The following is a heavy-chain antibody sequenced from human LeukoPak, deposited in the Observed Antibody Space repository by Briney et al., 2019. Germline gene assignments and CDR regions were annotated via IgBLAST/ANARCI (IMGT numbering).Heavy chain of an antibody. CDR3: ARDGEWGSSSWYFDY. CDR1: GVIFSNYW. D-gene: IGHD6-13*01. V-gene: IGHV3-74*01. Sequence: GGSLRLSCAASGVIFSNYWMHWVRQAPGKGLVWVSRINRDGSSTSYADSVKGRFTISRDNAKNSLYLQMNSLRAEDTAVYYCARDGEWGSSSWYFDYWGQGTLVTVSS. J-gene: IGHJ4*02. CDR2: INRDGSST.